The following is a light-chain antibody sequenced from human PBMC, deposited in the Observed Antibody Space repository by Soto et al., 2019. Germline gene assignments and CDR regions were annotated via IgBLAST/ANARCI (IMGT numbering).Light chain of an antibody. J-gene: IGKJ4*01. CDR1: QTIRTY. CDR3: QHRNNWPLT. CDR2: DAS. V-gene: IGKV3-11*01. Sequence: EIVLTQSPATLSLSPGERATLSCSASQTIRTYLAWYQQRPGQAPRLLIYDASNRATDIPARFSGSGSGTDFTLTISSLEPEDFAVYYCQHRNNWPLTFGGGTKVDIK.